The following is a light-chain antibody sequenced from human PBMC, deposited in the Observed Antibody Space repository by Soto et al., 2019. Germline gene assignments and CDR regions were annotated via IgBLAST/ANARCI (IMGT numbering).Light chain of an antibody. CDR2: GAS. Sequence: ESVVPGSPGNIYTTPGERATHSFSAGQSDSSSDLGWYQQKPGQAPRRLIYGASSMATGIPDRFSGSGSGTDFSLTIDRLQPEDLATYHCQQYTHSPFTFGQGTTVEIK. CDR1: QSDSSSD. V-gene: IGKV3-20*01. CDR3: QQYTHSPFT. J-gene: IGKJ1*01.